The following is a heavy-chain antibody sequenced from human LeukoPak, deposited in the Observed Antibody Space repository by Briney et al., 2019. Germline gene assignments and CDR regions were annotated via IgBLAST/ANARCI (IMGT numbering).Heavy chain of an antibody. CDR2: FYYSGST. CDR3: ARPYYYDSRIDP. CDR1: GGSISSGDYY. D-gene: IGHD3-22*01. J-gene: IGHJ5*02. Sequence: SETLSLTCTVSGGSISSGDYYWSWIRQPPGKGLEWIGYFYYSGSTYYNPSLKSRVTISVDTSKNQFSLKLSSVTAAHTAVYYCARPYYYDSRIDPWGEGTLVTVSS. V-gene: IGHV4-30-4*01.